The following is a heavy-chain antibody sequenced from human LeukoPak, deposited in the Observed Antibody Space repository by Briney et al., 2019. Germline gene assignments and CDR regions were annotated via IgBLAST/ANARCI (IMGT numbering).Heavy chain of an antibody. CDR2: IKSDGSST. D-gene: IGHD5/OR15-5a*01. J-gene: IGHJ3*02. Sequence: GGSLRLSCAASGFTFSSYWMHWVRQAPGKGLVWVSRIKSDGSSTSYADSVKGRFTISRDNAKNTLYLQMNSLRAEDTAVYYCARSTMSNVFDTWGQGTMVTVSS. CDR1: GFTFSSYW. V-gene: IGHV3-74*01. CDR3: ARSTMSNVFDT.